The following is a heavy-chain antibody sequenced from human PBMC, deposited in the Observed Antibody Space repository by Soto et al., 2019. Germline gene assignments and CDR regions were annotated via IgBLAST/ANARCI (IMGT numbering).Heavy chain of an antibody. D-gene: IGHD2-15*01. CDR2: ISSSGSTI. CDR3: ARDLRYCSGGSCYARPFDY. Sequence: GGSLRFSCAASGFTFSDYYMSWIRQAPGKGLEWVSYISSSGSTIYYADSVKGRFTISRDNAKNSLYLQMNSLRAEDTAVYYCARDLRYCSGGSCYARPFDYWGQGTLVTVSS. CDR1: GFTFSDYY. J-gene: IGHJ4*02. V-gene: IGHV3-11*01.